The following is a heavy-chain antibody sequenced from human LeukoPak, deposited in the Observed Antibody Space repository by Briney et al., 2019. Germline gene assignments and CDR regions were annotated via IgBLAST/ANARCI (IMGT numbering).Heavy chain of an antibody. CDR2: INPNSGGT. J-gene: IGHJ3*02. V-gene: IGHV1-2*02. CDR3: ARCDYTDDAFDI. D-gene: IGHD4-11*01. Sequence: ASVKVSCKASGYTFIDCYIHWVRQAPGQGLEWMGWINPNSGGTNFAQEFQGRVTMTRDTSISTAYMELYRLRYGDTAVYYCARCDYTDDAFDIWGQGTVVTVSS. CDR1: GYTFIDCY.